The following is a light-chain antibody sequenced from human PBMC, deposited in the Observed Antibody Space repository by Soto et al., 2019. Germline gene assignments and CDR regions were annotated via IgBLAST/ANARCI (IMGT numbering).Light chain of an antibody. CDR1: QTIFYSSNNKNY. CDR3: QQYYSAPYT. J-gene: IGKJ2*01. Sequence: DIVMTQSPDSLAVSLGEGATIKCKSSQTIFYSSNNKNYVAWYQQKSGQPPKLLIYWASMRESGVPDRFSGSGSETDFTLTISSLRAEDVAVYYCQQYYSAPYTFGQGTKLEIK. V-gene: IGKV4-1*01. CDR2: WAS.